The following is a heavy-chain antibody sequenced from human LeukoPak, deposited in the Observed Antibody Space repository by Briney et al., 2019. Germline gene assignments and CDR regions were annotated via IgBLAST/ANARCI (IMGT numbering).Heavy chain of an antibody. J-gene: IGHJ4*02. D-gene: IGHD2-2*01. Sequence: ASVKVSCKASGYTFTSYGISWVRQAPGQGLGWMGWISAYNGNTNYAQKLQGRVTLTTDTSTSTAYMELRSLRSDDTAVYYCARASLGYCSSTSCLGRRFDYWGQGTLVTVSS. CDR2: ISAYNGNT. V-gene: IGHV1-18*01. CDR1: GYTFTSYG. CDR3: ARASLGYCSSTSCLGRRFDY.